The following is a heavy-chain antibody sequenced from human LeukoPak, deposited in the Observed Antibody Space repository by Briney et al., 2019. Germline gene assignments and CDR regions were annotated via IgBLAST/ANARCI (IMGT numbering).Heavy chain of an antibody. Sequence: ASVKVSCKASGGTFSSYAISWVRQAPGQGLEWMGRIIPILGIANYAQKFQGRVTITADKSTSTAYMELSSLRSEDTAVYYCARDMVATIDDYYYGMDVWGQGTTVTVSS. D-gene: IGHD5-12*01. CDR1: GGTFSSYA. CDR2: IIPILGIA. CDR3: ARDMVATIDDYYYGMDV. J-gene: IGHJ6*02. V-gene: IGHV1-69*04.